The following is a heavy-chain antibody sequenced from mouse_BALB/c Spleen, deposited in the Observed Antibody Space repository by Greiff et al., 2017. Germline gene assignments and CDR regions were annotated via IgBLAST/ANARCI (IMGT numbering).Heavy chain of an antibody. CDR1: GYSITSDYA. J-gene: IGHJ3*01. V-gene: IGHV3-2*02. CDR2: ISYSGST. CDR3: ARAAY. Sequence: EVQLQQSGPGLVKPSQSLSLTCTVTGYSITSDYAWNWIRQFPGNKLEWMGYISYSGSTSYNPSLKSRISITRDTSKNQFFLQLNSVTTEDTATYYCARAAYWGQGTLVTVSA.